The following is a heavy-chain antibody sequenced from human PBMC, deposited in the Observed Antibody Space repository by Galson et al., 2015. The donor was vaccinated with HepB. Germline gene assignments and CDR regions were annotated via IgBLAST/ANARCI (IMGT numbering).Heavy chain of an antibody. V-gene: IGHV3-66*01. CDR1: GFTVSSNY. CDR3: ASTERHYDSSGYYYSSGYYYGMDV. D-gene: IGHD3-22*01. J-gene: IGHJ6*02. CDR2: IYSGGST. Sequence: SLRLSCAASGFTVSSNYMSWVRQAPGKGLEWVSVIYSGGSTYYADSVKGRFTISRDNSKNTLYLQMNSLRAEDTAVYYCASTERHYDSSGYYYSSGYYYGMDVWGQGTTVTVSS.